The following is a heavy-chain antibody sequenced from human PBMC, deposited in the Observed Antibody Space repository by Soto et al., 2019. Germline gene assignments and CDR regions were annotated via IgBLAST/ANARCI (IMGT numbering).Heavy chain of an antibody. D-gene: IGHD5-12*01. CDR2: IYTTGST. CDR3: ARERREKIHDGYDIDY. V-gene: IGHV4-4*07. J-gene: IGHJ4*02. CDR1: GDSISDYY. Sequence: NPSETLSLTCTVSGDSISDYYWSWIRQPAGKGLEWIGRIYTTGSTDYNPSLKSLVTISIDMSKNQFSLKVTSMTAADTAVYYCARERREKIHDGYDIDYWGQGTRVTVSA.